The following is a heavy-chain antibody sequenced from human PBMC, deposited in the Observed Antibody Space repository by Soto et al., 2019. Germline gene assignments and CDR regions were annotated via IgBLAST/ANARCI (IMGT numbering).Heavy chain of an antibody. D-gene: IGHD5-18*01. J-gene: IGHJ4*02. Sequence: QPGGSLRLSCAASGFTFSNYWIHWVRHTPEKGLVWVSRINGDVSSRNYADFVKGRFTISRDDAKNTVYLQMNSLRAEDTAVYYCARADVNTASNFDYWGQGTLVTVSS. CDR1: GFTFSNYW. CDR3: ARADVNTASNFDY. V-gene: IGHV3-74*01. CDR2: INGDVSSR.